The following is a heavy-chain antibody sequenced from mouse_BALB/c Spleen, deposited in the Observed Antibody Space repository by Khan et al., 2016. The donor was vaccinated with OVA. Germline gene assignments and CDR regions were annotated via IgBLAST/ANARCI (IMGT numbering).Heavy chain of an antibody. CDR3: ARRSYRNYWFAY. J-gene: IGHJ3*01. Sequence: EVELVESGGGLVQPGESLKLSCESNEYEFPSHDMSWVRKTPEKRLELVAAINSDGGSTYYADTLERRFILSSENTKKPLSLHISSLTSEDTAVYYCARRSYRNYWFAYWGQGTRVTVSA. V-gene: IGHV5-2*01. CDR1: EYEFPSHD. CDR2: INSDGGST. D-gene: IGHD2-5*01.